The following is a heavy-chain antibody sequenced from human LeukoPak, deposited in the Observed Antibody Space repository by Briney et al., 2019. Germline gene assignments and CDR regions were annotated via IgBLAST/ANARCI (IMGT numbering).Heavy chain of an antibody. CDR3: AKSSGYFPLNTQEDY. Sequence: GGSLRLSCAASGFTFSSYAMSWVRQAPGKGLEWVSAISGSGGTTYYADSVKGRFTISRDNSKNTLYLQMNSLRAEDTAVYYCAKSSGYFPLNTQEDYWGQGTLVTVSS. CDR2: ISGSGGTT. V-gene: IGHV3-23*01. CDR1: GFTFSSYA. D-gene: IGHD3-22*01. J-gene: IGHJ4*02.